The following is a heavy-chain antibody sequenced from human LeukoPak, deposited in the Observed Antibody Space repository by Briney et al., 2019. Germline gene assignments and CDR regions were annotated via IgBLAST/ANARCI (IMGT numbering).Heavy chain of an antibody. V-gene: IGHV1-8*01. J-gene: IGHJ6*03. CDR3: ARGVDTAMVRWYYYYYYMDV. D-gene: IGHD5-18*01. CDR2: MNPNSGNT. CDR1: GYTFTSYD. Sequence: ASVKVSCKASGYTFTSYDTNWVRQATGQGLEWMGWMNPNSGNTGYAQKFQGRVTMTRNTSISTAYMELSSLRSEDTAMYYCARGVDTAMVRWYYYYYYMDVWGKGTTVTVSS.